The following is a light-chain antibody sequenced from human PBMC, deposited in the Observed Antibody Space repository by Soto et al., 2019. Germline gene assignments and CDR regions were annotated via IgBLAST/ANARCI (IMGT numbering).Light chain of an antibody. J-gene: IGLJ3*02. Sequence: QSVLTQPASVSGSPEQSITISCTGTSNDVGRYNLVSWYQHHPGKAPKVMIYEATKRPSGVSNRFSGSKSGNMASLTISGLQTEDEADYYCCAYAGSGTVVFGGGTKLTVL. CDR2: EAT. CDR3: CAYAGSGTVV. CDR1: SNDVGRYNL. V-gene: IGLV2-23*01.